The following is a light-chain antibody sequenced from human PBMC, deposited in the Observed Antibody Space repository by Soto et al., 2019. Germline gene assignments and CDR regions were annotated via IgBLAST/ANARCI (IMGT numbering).Light chain of an antibody. CDR1: QSVDTS. CDR2: DVS. V-gene: IGKV3-11*01. CDR3: QQRSHWPPT. Sequence: VVLTQSPATLSVSPGDRATLSCRASQSVDTSLLWYQQRPGQAPRLLIYDVSTRAPGIPARFSASGSGTDFTLTISRLESEDFAVYFCQQRSHWPPTFGGGTKVDIK. J-gene: IGKJ4*01.